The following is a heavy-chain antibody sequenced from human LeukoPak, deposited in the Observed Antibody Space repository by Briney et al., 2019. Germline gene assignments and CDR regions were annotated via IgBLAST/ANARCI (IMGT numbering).Heavy chain of an antibody. J-gene: IGHJ4*02. CDR1: GLTFSSYS. Sequence: PGRSLRLSCAASGLTFSSYSMSWVRQAPGKGLYWVSGISASGGSTYYADSVKGRFTISRDNSKNTLYLQMNSLRAEDTAVYYCGKDAAGPEYWGQGTLVTVSS. D-gene: IGHD6-13*01. CDR3: GKDAAGPEY. CDR2: ISASGGST. V-gene: IGHV3-23*01.